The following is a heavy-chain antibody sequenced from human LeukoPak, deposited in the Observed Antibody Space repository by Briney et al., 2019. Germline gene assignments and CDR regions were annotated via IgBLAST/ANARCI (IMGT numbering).Heavy chain of an antibody. D-gene: IGHD3-22*01. CDR1: GFTVSSNY. V-gene: IGHV3-9*03. CDR3: AKASRPQNYYDSSGYSYDAFDI. J-gene: IGHJ3*02. CDR2: ISWNSGSI. Sequence: GGSLRLSCAASGFTVSSNYMSWVRQAPGKGLEWVSGISWNSGSIGYADSVKGRFTISRDNAKNSLYLQMNSLRAEDMALYYCAKASRPQNYYDSSGYSYDAFDIWGQGTMVTVSS.